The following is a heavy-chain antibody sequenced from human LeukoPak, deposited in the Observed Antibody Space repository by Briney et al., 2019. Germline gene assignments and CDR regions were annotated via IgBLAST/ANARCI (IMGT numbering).Heavy chain of an antibody. Sequence: PGGPLRLFCAASVFTFRFYFVQWVRQCPGKGPECLSHTSKDGSDTFYADAAKGRSTDYSDNAKNTVYIQVTNVRPDDTAVYYCASGGYSGSYYRFWWGQGTVVTVAS. D-gene: IGHD6-25*01. J-gene: IGHJ4*02. CDR2: TSKDGSDT. CDR3: ASGGYSGSYYRFW. V-gene: IGHV3-74*01. CDR1: VFTFRFYF.